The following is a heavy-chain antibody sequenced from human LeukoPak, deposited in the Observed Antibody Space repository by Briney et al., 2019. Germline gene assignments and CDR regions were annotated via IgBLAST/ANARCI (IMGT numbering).Heavy chain of an antibody. D-gene: IGHD4-17*01. Sequence: GESLRLSCAASGFTFSSYSMNWVRQAPGKGLEWVSSISSINSYIYYADSVKGRFTISRDNAKNSLYLQMNSLRAEDTAVYYCAREDYGDYGWFDPWGQGTLDPVSS. V-gene: IGHV3-21*01. J-gene: IGHJ5*02. CDR2: ISSINSYI. CDR3: AREDYGDYGWFDP. CDR1: GFTFSSYS.